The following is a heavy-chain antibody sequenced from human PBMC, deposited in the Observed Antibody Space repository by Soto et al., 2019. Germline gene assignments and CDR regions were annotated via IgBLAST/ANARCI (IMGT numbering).Heavy chain of an antibody. Sequence: PVGSLRLSCAASGVTFSSYSMSWVRQAPGKGLEWVSGFRSGGDDDTTYYADSVRGRFTISRDNSKNTLFLQMNSLRAEDTAIYYCAKKVNSGSGSQFFDYWGQGTLVTVSS. CDR1: GVTFSSYS. V-gene: IGHV3-23*01. D-gene: IGHD3-10*01. CDR3: AKKVNSGSGSQFFDY. J-gene: IGHJ4*02. CDR2: FRSGGDDDTT.